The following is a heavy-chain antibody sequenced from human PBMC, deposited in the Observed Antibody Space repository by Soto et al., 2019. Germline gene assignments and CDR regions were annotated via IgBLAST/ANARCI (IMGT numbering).Heavy chain of an antibody. CDR2: IIPILGIA. CDR1: GGTFSSYT. Sequence: QVQLVQSGAEVKKPGSSVKVSCKASGGTFSSYTISWVRQAPGQGLEWMGRIIPILGIANYAQKFQGRVTITADKSTSTAHMVFSSLRSEDTAVYYCARDAGGSGYDSDYWGQGTLVTVSS. V-gene: IGHV1-69*08. D-gene: IGHD6-25*01. J-gene: IGHJ4*02. CDR3: ARDAGGSGYDSDY.